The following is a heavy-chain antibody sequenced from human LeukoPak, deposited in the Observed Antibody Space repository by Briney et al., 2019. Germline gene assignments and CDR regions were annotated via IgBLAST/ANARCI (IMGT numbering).Heavy chain of an antibody. V-gene: IGHV3-53*01. CDR3: ARQQYYYDSSGPEYFQH. CDR2: IYSGGST. D-gene: IGHD3-22*01. Sequence: GGPLRLSCAASGFTVSSNYMSWVRQAPGKGLEWVSVIYSGGSTYYADSVKGRFTISRDNSKNTLYLQMNSLRAEDTAVYYCARQQYYYDSSGPEYFQHWGQGTLVTVSS. CDR1: GFTVSSNY. J-gene: IGHJ1*01.